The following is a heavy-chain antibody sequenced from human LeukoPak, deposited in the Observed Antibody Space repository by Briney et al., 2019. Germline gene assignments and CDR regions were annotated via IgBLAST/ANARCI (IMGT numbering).Heavy chain of an antibody. Sequence: ASVKVSCKVSGYTLTELSMHWVRQAPGKGLEWMGGFDPEDGETIYAQKFQGRVTMTGDTSTDTAYMELSSLRSEDTAVYYCATDFRWGYCSSTSCSPPGYWGQGTLVTVSS. CDR3: ATDFRWGYCSSTSCSPPGY. J-gene: IGHJ4*02. V-gene: IGHV1-24*01. D-gene: IGHD2-2*01. CDR1: GYTLTELS. CDR2: FDPEDGET.